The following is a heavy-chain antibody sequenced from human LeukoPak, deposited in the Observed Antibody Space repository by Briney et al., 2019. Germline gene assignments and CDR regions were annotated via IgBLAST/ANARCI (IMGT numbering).Heavy chain of an antibody. Sequence: SETLSLTCTVSGYSISSGYYWGWIRQPPGKGLEWIGSIYHSGSTYYNPSLKSRVTISVDTSKNQFSLKLSSVTAADTAVYYCARDKELLWFGELLRPYNWFDPWGQGTLVTVSS. CDR1: GYSISSGYY. J-gene: IGHJ5*02. D-gene: IGHD3-10*01. CDR2: IYHSGST. CDR3: ARDKELLWFGELLRPYNWFDP. V-gene: IGHV4-38-2*02.